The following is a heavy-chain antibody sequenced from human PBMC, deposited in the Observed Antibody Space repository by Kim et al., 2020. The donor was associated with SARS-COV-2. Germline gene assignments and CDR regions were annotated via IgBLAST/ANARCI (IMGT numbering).Heavy chain of an antibody. D-gene: IGHD2-15*01. J-gene: IGHJ4*01. Sequence: SETLSLTCAVYGGSFSGYYWSWIRQPPGKGLEWIGEINHSGSTNYNPSLKSRVTISVDTSKNQFSLKLSSVTAADTAVYYCARGLRYDIEVVVAAKYFD. V-gene: IGHV4-34*01. CDR2: INHSGST. CDR1: GGSFSGYY. CDR3: ARGLRYDIEVVVAAKYFD.